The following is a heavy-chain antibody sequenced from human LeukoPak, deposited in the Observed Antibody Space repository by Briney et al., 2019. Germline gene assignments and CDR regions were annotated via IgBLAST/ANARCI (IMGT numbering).Heavy chain of an antibody. J-gene: IGHJ4*02. CDR2: IIPIFGTA. CDR1: GGTFSSYA. CDR3: ARAESVAGNFDY. V-gene: IGHV1-69*01. Sequence: SVKVSCKASGGTFSSYAISWVRQAPGQGLEWMGGIIPIFGTANYAQKFQSRVTITADESTSTAYMELSSLRSEDTAVYYCARAESVAGNFDYWGQGTLVTVSS. D-gene: IGHD6-19*01.